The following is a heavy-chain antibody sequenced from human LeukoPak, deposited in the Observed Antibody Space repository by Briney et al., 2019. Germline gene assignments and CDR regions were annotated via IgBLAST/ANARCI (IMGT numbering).Heavy chain of an antibody. Sequence: ASVKVSCKASGYTFTSYGISWVRQAPGPGLEWMGWISAYNGNTNYAQKLQGRVTMTTGTSTSTAYMELRSLRSDDTAVYYCARSGSGSYYIPNDYWGQGTPVTVSS. CDR3: ARSGSGSYYIPNDY. V-gene: IGHV1-18*01. CDR1: GYTFTSYG. CDR2: ISAYNGNT. J-gene: IGHJ4*02. D-gene: IGHD3-10*01.